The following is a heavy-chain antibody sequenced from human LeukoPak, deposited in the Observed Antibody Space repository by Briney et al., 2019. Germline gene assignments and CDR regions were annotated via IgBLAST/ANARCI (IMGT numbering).Heavy chain of an antibody. CDR2: INLDGSER. CDR3: GRVIAGAIDY. CDR1: GLTFSGHS. Sequence: GGSLRLSCAASGLTFSGHSMTWVRQAPGKGLEWVANINLDGSERFYVDFVKGRFTISRDNAANSMYLQMNSLRAEDTAVYYCGRVIAGAIDYWGQGTLVTVSS. V-gene: IGHV3-7*01. J-gene: IGHJ4*02. D-gene: IGHD6-13*01.